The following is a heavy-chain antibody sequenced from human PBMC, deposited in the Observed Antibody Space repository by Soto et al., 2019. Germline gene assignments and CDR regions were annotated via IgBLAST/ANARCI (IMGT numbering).Heavy chain of an antibody. CDR1: GFTFSSYA. Sequence: GGSLRLSCAASGFTFSSYAMRWVRQAPGRGLEWVSAISGSAGTIYYADSVKGRFTVSSDNSKNTLYLQMNGLTDADTAVYYCAKAATVTSVYYMDVWGKGTTVTVSS. V-gene: IGHV3-23*01. CDR2: ISGSAGTI. CDR3: AKAATVTSVYYMDV. D-gene: IGHD4-17*01. J-gene: IGHJ6*03.